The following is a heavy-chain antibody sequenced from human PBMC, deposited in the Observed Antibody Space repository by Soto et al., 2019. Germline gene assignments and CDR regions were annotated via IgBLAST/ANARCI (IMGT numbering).Heavy chain of an antibody. V-gene: IGHV1-69*06. D-gene: IGHD2-2*01. CDR3: ARSTGVFDY. CDR1: GGTFSSLA. Sequence: QVQLVQSGAEVKKPGSSVKVSCKASGGTFSSLAISWVRQAPGQGLEWMGGLVPVFGTANYAQKFQDRVTITADKSTSPSYMELSSLRSEATAVYYCARSTGVFDYWGQGTLVTVSS. J-gene: IGHJ4*02. CDR2: LVPVFGTA.